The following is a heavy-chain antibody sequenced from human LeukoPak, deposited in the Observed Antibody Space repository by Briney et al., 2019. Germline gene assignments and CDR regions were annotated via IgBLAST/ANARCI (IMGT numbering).Heavy chain of an antibody. D-gene: IGHD5-12*01. Sequence: ASVKVSCKASGYTFTGYYMHWVRQAPGQGLEWMGWINPNSGGTNYAQKFQGRVTMTRDTSISTAYMELSRLRSDDTAVYYCARKVDIVATEDYWGQGTLVTVSS. J-gene: IGHJ4*02. CDR1: GYTFTGYY. V-gene: IGHV1-2*02. CDR2: INPNSGGT. CDR3: ARKVDIVATEDY.